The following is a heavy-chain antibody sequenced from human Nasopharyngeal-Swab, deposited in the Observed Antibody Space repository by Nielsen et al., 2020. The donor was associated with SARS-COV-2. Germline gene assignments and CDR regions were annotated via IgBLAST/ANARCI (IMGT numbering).Heavy chain of an antibody. CDR2: ISYDGSSK. Sequence: GGSLRLSCAASGFTFSSYAMHWVRQAPGKGLEWVAVISYDGSSKYYADSVKGRFTISRDNSKNTLYLQMNSLRAEDTAVYYCARDRVGWSIDYWGQGTLVTVSS. CDR3: ARDRVGWSIDY. D-gene: IGHD2-15*01. J-gene: IGHJ4*02. V-gene: IGHV3-30*04. CDR1: GFTFSSYA.